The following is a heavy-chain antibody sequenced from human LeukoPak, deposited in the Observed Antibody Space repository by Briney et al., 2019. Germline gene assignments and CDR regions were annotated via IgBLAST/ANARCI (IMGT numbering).Heavy chain of an antibody. CDR2: IYSGGST. D-gene: IGHD3-3*01. Sequence: PGGSLRLSCAASGFTVSSNYMSGVRQAPGKGLEWVSLIYSGGSTYYADSVKGRFTISRDNSKNTLYLQMNSLRAEDTAVYYCARGNYDFWSGYYTGIPYYMDVWGKGTTVTVSS. V-gene: IGHV3-53*01. J-gene: IGHJ6*03. CDR3: ARGNYDFWSGYYTGIPYYMDV. CDR1: GFTVSSNY.